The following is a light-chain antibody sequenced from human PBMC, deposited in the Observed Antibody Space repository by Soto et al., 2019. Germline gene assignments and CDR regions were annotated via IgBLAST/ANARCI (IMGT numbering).Light chain of an antibody. CDR2: GAS. V-gene: IGKV3-15*01. CDR1: QSVGSN. CDR3: QKYNNWPIT. J-gene: IGKJ5*01. Sequence: EIVMTQSPATLSVSPGERATLSCRASQSVGSNLAWYQQKPGQAPRILIYGASTRATGIPARFSSSGSGTQFTLTISSLQSEDFAVYYCQKYNNWPITFGRGTRLEI.